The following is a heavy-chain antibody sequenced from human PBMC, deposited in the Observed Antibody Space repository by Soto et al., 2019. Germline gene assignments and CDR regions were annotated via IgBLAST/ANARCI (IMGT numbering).Heavy chain of an antibody. CDR3: ARATYDSSGYYYPRY. Sequence: PSETLSLTCTVSGGSISSCYWSWIRQPPGKGLEWIGYIYYSGSTNYNPSLKSRVTISVDTSKNQFSLKLSSVTAADTAVYYCARATYDSSGYYYPRYWGQGTLVTVSS. CDR1: GGSISSCY. J-gene: IGHJ4*02. CDR2: IYYSGST. V-gene: IGHV4-59*01. D-gene: IGHD3-22*01.